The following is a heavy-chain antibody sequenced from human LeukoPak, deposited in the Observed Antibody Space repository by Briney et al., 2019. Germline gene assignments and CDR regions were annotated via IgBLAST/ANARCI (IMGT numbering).Heavy chain of an antibody. CDR2: IYYSGST. CDR1: GGSISSYY. Sequence: SETLSLTCTVSGGSISSYYWSWIRQPPGKGLEWIGYIYYSGSTNYNPSLKSRVTISVDTSKNQFSLKLSSVTAADTAVYYCARSRPITMVRGSAFDIWGQGTMVTVSS. V-gene: IGHV4-59*08. J-gene: IGHJ3*02. D-gene: IGHD3-10*01. CDR3: ARSRPITMVRGSAFDI.